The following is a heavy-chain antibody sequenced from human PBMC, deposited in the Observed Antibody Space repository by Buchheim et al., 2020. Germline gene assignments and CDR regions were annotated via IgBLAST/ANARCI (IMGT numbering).Heavy chain of an antibody. CDR2: ISYDGSNK. Sequence: QVQLVESGGGVVQPGRSLRLSCAASGFTFSSYAMHWVRQAPGKGLEWVAVISYDGSNKYYADSVKGRVTISRDNSKNTLYLQMNSLRAEETAVYYCARDRKYSSSWYFGSEYYFDYWGQGTL. CDR3: ARDRKYSSSWYFGSEYYFDY. J-gene: IGHJ4*02. V-gene: IGHV3-30-3*01. CDR1: GFTFSSYA. D-gene: IGHD6-13*01.